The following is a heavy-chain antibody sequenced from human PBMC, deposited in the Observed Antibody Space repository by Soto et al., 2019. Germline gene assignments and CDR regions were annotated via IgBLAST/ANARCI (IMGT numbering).Heavy chain of an antibody. V-gene: IGHV3-30*18. CDR1: GFTFSSYG. D-gene: IGHD3-3*01. Sequence: GGSLRLSCAASGFTFSSYGMHWVRQAPGKGLEWVAVISYDGSNKYYADSVKGRFTISRDNSKNTLYLQMNSLRAEDTAVYYCAKGGAIFGPGRALFDPWGQGTLVTVSS. CDR2: ISYDGSNK. J-gene: IGHJ5*02. CDR3: AKGGAIFGPGRALFDP.